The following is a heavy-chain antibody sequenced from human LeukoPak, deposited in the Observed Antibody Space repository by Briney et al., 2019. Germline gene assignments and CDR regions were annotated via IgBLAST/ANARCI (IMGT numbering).Heavy chain of an antibody. Sequence: GGSLRLSCAASGFTFSDAWMNWVRQAPGKGLEWVGRIKRKTDAGTTDYAAPVKGRSTISRDDSKNTLFLQMNSLKTEDTAVYYCTTGNWGPYWGQGTLVTVSS. J-gene: IGHJ4*02. CDR1: GFTFSDAW. D-gene: IGHD7-27*01. CDR2: IKRKTDAGTT. V-gene: IGHV3-15*07. CDR3: TTGNWGPY.